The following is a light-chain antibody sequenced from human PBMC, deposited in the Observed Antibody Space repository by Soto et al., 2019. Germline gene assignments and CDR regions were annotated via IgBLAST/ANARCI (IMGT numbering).Light chain of an antibody. J-gene: IGKJ4*01. CDR1: QGISGL. Sequence: DIQMTQSPSSVSASVGDRVTITWRTSQGISGLLDWYQQKPGKAPKLLISAASSLQSGVPSRFSGSGSGTDFTLTISILQPEDFATYYCQPGNQFKLSFFGGTSVESK. CDR2: AAS. V-gene: IGKV1-12*01. CDR3: QPGNQFKLS.